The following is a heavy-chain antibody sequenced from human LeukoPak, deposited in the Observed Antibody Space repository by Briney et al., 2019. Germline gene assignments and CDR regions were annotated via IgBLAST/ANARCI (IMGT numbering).Heavy chain of an antibody. V-gene: IGHV3-23*01. CDR1: GFTFSDYA. J-gene: IGHJ4*02. D-gene: IGHD3-10*01. Sequence: GGSLRLSCSASGFTFSDYAMSWVRQAPGKGLEWVSGISLSGGITYYADSVKGRFTISRHNSKNMLYLQMNSLRAEDTAVYYCAKARSGLISSSFNYWGQGALVTVSS. CDR2: ISLSGGIT. CDR3: AKARSGLISSSFNY.